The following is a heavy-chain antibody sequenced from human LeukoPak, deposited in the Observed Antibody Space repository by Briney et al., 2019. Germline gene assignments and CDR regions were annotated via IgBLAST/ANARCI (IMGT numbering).Heavy chain of an antibody. CDR1: GYSFTSYW. CDR2: IYPGDSDT. J-gene: IGHJ4*02. D-gene: IGHD3-22*01. CDR3: ARRGYYYDSSGYWNYYFDY. Sequence: GESLKISCKGSGYSFTSYWIGWVRQMPGKGLEWMGIIYPGDSDTRYSPSFQGQVTISADKSISTAYLQWSSLKASDTAMYYCARRGYYYDSSGYWNYYFDYWGQGTLVTVSS. V-gene: IGHV5-51*01.